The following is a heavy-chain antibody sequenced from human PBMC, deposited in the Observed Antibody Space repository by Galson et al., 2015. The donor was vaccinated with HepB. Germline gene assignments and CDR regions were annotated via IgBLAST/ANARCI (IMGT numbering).Heavy chain of an antibody. CDR2: ISGSNGNT. V-gene: IGHV1-18*01. Sequence: SVKVSCKASGYTFTSFGITWVRQAPGQGLEWVGWISGSNGNTEYGQKFQGRVTLTTETSTNTVYMNLRSLRSDDTAVYYCASQGDVRRDGFGLWGQGTMVTVSS. D-gene: IGHD3-16*01. CDR3: ASQGDVRRDGFGL. J-gene: IGHJ3*01. CDR1: GYTFTSFG.